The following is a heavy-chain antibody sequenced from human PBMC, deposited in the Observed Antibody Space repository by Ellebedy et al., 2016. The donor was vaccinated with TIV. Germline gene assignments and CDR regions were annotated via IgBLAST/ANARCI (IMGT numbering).Heavy chain of an antibody. CDR2: ISHTGSRT. D-gene: IGHD1-26*01. CDR3: ADDPWGVGPAFDI. V-gene: IGHV3-23*01. Sequence: GESLKISCAASGFTFSSYAMSWVRQAPGRGLEWVSTISHTGSRTYYTDSVEGRFIISRDTSKKTLYLQMNGLRAEDTAIYYCADDPWGVGPAFDIWGQGTMVTVSS. J-gene: IGHJ3*02. CDR1: GFTFSSYA.